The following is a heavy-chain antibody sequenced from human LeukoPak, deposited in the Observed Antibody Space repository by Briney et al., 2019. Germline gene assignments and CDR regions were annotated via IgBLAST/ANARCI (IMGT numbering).Heavy chain of an antibody. CDR1: GVSFSGYQ. J-gene: IGHJ4*02. V-gene: IGHV4-34*01. CDR3: ARRAYTTTRKFDS. D-gene: IGHD2-2*01. Sequence: PSETLSLTCAVYGVSFSGYQWTWLRQPPGKGLEWIGEINHSGSTNYNPSLKSRVTISVDTSNNQFSLKLSSVTAADTAVYYCARRAYTTTRKFDSWGQGTLVTVSS. CDR2: INHSGST.